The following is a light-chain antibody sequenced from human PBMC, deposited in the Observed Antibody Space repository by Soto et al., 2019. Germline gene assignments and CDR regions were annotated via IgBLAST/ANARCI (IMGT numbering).Light chain of an antibody. CDR1: QSISNY. Sequence: DIQMTQSPSSLSASVGDRVTITCRASQSISNYLNWYQQKPGKAPKLLIYAASSLQSGVPSRFSGSGSGTDFTLTISSLQPEHFATYYCQQSYSAPYTFGQGTKLEIK. J-gene: IGKJ2*01. CDR3: QQSYSAPYT. CDR2: AAS. V-gene: IGKV1-39*01.